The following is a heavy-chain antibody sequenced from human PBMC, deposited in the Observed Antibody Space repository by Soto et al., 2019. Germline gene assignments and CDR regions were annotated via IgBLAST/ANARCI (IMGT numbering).Heavy chain of an antibody. CDR3: ASHYRRRGWEWLAEPLLAS. Sequence: NLSLTCTASGGSISSYYCSWLRQPPGKGLEWIGYIYYSGSTNYNPSLKSRVTISVDMSKNQFSLKLSSVTAADTAVYYCASHYRRRGWEWLAEPLLASWGKGTLVTVSS. D-gene: IGHD6-19*01. CDR1: GGSISSYY. CDR2: IYYSGST. V-gene: IGHV4-59*01. J-gene: IGHJ4*02.